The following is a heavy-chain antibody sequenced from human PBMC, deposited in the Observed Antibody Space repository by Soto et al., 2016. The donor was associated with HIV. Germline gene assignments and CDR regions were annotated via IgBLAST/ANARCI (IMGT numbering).Heavy chain of an antibody. CDR1: GYTFTSYG. CDR3: AIGSEDYDILTGNRYYYYMDV. J-gene: IGHJ6*03. CDR2: ISAYNGNT. Sequence: QVQLVQSGAEVKKPGASVKVSCKASGYTFTSYGISWVRQAPGQGLEWMGWISAYNGNTNYAQKLQGRVTMTTDTSTSTAYMELRSLRSDDTAVYYCAIGSEDYDILTGNRYYYYMDVWGKGTTVTVSS. V-gene: IGHV1-18*01. D-gene: IGHD3-9*01.